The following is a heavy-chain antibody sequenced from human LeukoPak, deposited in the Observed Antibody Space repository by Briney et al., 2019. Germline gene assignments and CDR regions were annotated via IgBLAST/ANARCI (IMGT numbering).Heavy chain of an antibody. Sequence: ASVKVSCKASGYTFTSYALHWVRQAPGQRLEWMGWINAGNVNTKYSQKFQGRVTITRDTSASTAYMELSSLRSEDTAIYYCARVKPCTTNTCYAGFDYWGQGTLVTVSS. CDR2: INAGNVNT. CDR1: GYTFTSYA. CDR3: ARVKPCTTNTCYAGFDY. V-gene: IGHV1-3*01. D-gene: IGHD2-2*01. J-gene: IGHJ4*02.